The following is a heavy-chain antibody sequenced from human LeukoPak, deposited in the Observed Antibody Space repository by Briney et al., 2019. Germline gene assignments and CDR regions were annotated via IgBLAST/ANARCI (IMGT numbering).Heavy chain of an antibody. CDR3: VSFYETY. CDR1: GNSW. D-gene: IGHD2/OR15-2a*01. J-gene: IGHJ4*02. Sequence: GGSLRLSCAASGNSWMHWVRQVPGKGLVWVSHINSDGSWTSYADSVKGRFTISKDNAKNTAYLQMNSLRAEDTAVYYCVSFYETYWGRGTLVTVSS. CDR2: INSDGSWT. V-gene: IGHV3-74*01.